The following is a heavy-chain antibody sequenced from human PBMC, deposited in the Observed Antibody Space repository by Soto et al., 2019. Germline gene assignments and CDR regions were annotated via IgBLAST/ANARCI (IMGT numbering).Heavy chain of an antibody. Sequence: QVQLVQSGAEVRKPGASVKVSCKTAGYIFTDHYIQWVRQAPGQGLEWMGMINPRGGGTTYTERFQGRVAITGETTTRTVYMELSGLKPEDTAVYYWGRDEGDYYDESKRAYNAFDKVGQGTLVTVSS. D-gene: IGHD3-22*01. CDR2: INPRGGGT. J-gene: IGHJ3*02. CDR3: GRDEGDYYDESKRAYNAFDK. CDR1: GYIFTDHY. V-gene: IGHV1-46*03.